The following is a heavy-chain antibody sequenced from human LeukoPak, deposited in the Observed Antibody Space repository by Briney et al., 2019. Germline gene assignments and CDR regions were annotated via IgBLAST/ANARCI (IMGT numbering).Heavy chain of an antibody. V-gene: IGHV3-30*04. CDR2: ISYNGIKK. CDR1: GFTFTSYA. Sequence: GGSMRLSCPAYGFTFTSYAFHWVRQAPGKGLEWVAFISYNGIKKYKSDSMEGRFTISRDNSENTLYLQMNSLKPEDTAVYYCARDPHDILRWANAFDIWGQGTMVTVSS. J-gene: IGHJ3*02. CDR3: ARDPHDILRWANAFDI. D-gene: IGHD3-9*01.